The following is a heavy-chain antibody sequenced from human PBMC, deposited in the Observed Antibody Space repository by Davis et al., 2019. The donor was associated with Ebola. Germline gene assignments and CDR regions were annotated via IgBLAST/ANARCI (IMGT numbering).Heavy chain of an antibody. CDR2: INWNGGST. J-gene: IGHJ5*02. Sequence: GESLKISCAASGFTFDDYGMSWVRQAPGKGLEWVSGINWNGGSTGYADSVKGRFTISRDNAKNSLYLQMNSLRAEETALYYCARDYSSSSVWFDPWGQGTLVTVSS. CDR1: GFTFDDYG. CDR3: ARDYSSSSVWFDP. D-gene: IGHD6-6*01. V-gene: IGHV3-20*04.